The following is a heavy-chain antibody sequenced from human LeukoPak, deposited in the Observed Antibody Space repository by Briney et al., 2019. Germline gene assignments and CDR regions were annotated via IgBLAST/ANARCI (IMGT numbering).Heavy chain of an antibody. CDR1: GFAFRDFA. J-gene: IGHJ4*02. V-gene: IGHV3-23*01. CDR2: VTRSATT. Sequence: PGGSLRLSCAVSGFAFRDFAMSWVRQAPGKGLEWVSMVTRSATTYYAGSVMGRFTISRDNSRDTLCLQMDRLRIEDTAVYYCTRMSGWDFQKYHFKRWGQGSLVTVSS. D-gene: IGHD1-26*01. CDR3: TRMSGWDFQKYHFKR.